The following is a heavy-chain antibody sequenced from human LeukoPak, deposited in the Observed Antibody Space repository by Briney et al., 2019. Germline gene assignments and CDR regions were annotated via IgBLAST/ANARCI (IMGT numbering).Heavy chain of an antibody. CDR3: ATSMVRGVTFFDY. J-gene: IGHJ4*02. V-gene: IGHV3-66*01. Sequence: GGSLRLSCAASGFTVRSNYLSWVRQAPGKGLEWVSVIYSGGSTDYADSVKGRFTISRDNSKNTLYLHMNSLRAEDTAVYYCATSMVRGVTFFDYWGQGTLVTVSS. CDR1: GFTVRSNY. CDR2: IYSGGST. D-gene: IGHD3-10*01.